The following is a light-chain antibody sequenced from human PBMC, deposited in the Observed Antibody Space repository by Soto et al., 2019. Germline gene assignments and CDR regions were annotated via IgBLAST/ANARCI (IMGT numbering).Light chain of an antibody. V-gene: IGKV1-5*01. CDR3: QQYYSYPLT. Sequence: DIQMTQSPSTLSASVGDTVTITCRASQTISGWLAWYQQRPGKAPNLLIFDASTLESGVPSRFSGSGSGTTFTLTISSLQSDDFATYYCQQYYSYPLTFGGGTKVDIK. CDR2: DAS. CDR1: QTISGW. J-gene: IGKJ4*01.